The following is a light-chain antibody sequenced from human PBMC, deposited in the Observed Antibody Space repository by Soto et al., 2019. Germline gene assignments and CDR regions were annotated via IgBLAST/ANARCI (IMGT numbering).Light chain of an antibody. V-gene: IGLV1-47*01. J-gene: IGLJ1*01. CDR3: AAGDDSLSFNYV. Sequence: QSALTQPPSASGTPGQRVTISCSGSSSNIGSNYVYWYQQLPGTAPKLLIYRNNQRPSGVPDRFSGSKSGTSASLAISGLRSGDEVYYYCAAGDDSLSFNYVFGPGTKDPVL. CDR1: SSNIGSNY. CDR2: RNN.